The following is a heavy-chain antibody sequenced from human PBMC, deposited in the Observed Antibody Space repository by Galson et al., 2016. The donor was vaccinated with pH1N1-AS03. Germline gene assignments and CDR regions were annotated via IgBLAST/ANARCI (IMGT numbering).Heavy chain of an antibody. V-gene: IGHV1-69*13. Sequence: SVKVSCKVSGGSFGNFGFSWVRQAPGQGLEWMGRIIPHFDTANYAQRFRGRVTIAADESATTAYLELSSLRADDTAVYFCARDIAPPLVISGWRLDLWGQGTLVTVSS. CDR1: GGSFGNFG. J-gene: IGHJ5*02. CDR2: IIPHFDTA. CDR3: ARDIAPPLVISGWRLDL. D-gene: IGHD6-19*01.